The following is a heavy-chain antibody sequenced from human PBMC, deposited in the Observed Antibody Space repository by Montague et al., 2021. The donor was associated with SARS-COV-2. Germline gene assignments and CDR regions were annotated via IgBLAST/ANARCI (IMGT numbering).Heavy chain of an antibody. V-gene: IGHV3-7*01. CDR2: INQDGTDK. Sequence: SLRLSCSASGFTFSTFWMSWVRQAPGKGLEWVAKINQDGTDKNYVDSVRGRFTISRDNAKNSVYLDVNSLRAEDTAVYYCARGGVIASAATWWFDPRGQGTLITVSS. CDR3: ARGGVIASAATWWFDP. J-gene: IGHJ5*02. D-gene: IGHD2-15*01. CDR1: GFTFSTFW.